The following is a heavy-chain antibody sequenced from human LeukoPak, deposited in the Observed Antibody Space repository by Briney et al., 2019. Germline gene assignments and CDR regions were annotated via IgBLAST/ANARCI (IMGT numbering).Heavy chain of an antibody. Sequence: GGSLRLSCVASGFTFSSYGIHWVRQAPGKGLEWVALIWYDGSNKYYADSVKGRFTISRDNSKNTVYLQMNSLRADDTAVYYCAREGGGALDYWGQGTLVTVSS. CDR3: AREGGGALDY. V-gene: IGHV3-33*01. J-gene: IGHJ4*02. D-gene: IGHD3-10*01. CDR1: GFTFSSYG. CDR2: IWYDGSNK.